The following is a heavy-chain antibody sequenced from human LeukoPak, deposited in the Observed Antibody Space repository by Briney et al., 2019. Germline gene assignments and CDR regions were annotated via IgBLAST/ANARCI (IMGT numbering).Heavy chain of an antibody. J-gene: IGHJ4*02. Sequence: GGSLRLSCAASGFTFTTYWMHWVRQAPGKGLVWVSHINSDGSITSYADSVKGRFTISRDNAKNTLYLQMNSLRAEDTAVYYCARAPGGSDYYWGQGTLVTVSS. D-gene: IGHD3-16*01. CDR3: ARAPGGSDYY. V-gene: IGHV3-74*01. CDR2: INSDGSIT. CDR1: GFTFTTYW.